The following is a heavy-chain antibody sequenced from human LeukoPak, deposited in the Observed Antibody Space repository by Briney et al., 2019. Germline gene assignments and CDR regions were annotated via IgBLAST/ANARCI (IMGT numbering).Heavy chain of an antibody. CDR1: GYTFTDYG. D-gene: IGHD4-11*01. J-gene: IGHJ4*02. Sequence: ASVKVSCKASGYTFTDYGVTWVRQAPGQGLEWMGWITGYNDNTNYAQNLQGRLTMTADTSTTTSYMELRSLTSDDTAVYYCARDPSSVTLYFFDYWGQGTLVTVSS. V-gene: IGHV1-18*01. CDR2: ITGYNDNT. CDR3: ARDPSSVTLYFFDY.